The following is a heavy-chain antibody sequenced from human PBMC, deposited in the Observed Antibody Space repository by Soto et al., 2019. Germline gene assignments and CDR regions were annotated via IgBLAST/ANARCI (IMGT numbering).Heavy chain of an antibody. CDR2: ISYDGTDK. J-gene: IGHJ5*01. CDR1: GFAFSTYG. D-gene: IGHD3-10*01. Sequence: QVHLVESGGGVVQPGRSLTISCVGSGFAFSTYGMHWVRQAPAKGLEWVALISYDGTDKYYADSVKGRFSISRDNSKQTQTLQMDSLRHDDTAVYYCAKDFGAWSDSWGQGTLVNVSS. CDR3: AKDFGAWSDS. V-gene: IGHV3-30*18.